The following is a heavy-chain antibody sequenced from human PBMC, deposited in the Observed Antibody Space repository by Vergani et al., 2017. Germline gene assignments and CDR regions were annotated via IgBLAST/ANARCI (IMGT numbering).Heavy chain of an antibody. CDR3: ARDHGSGSSRLFDY. V-gene: IGHV4-39*07. Sequence: QLQLQESGPGLVKPSETLSLTCTVSGGSISSSSYYWGWIRQPPGKGLEWIGSIYYSGSTYYNPSLKSRVTISVDTSKNQFSLKLSSVTAADTAVYYCARDHGSGSSRLFDYWGQGTLVTVSS. J-gene: IGHJ4*02. D-gene: IGHD3-10*01. CDR1: GGSISSSSYY. CDR2: IYYSGST.